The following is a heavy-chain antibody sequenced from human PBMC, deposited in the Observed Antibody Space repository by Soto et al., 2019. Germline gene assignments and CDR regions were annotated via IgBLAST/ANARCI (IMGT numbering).Heavy chain of an antibody. V-gene: IGHV1-18*01. CDR1: GYIFVNYG. J-gene: IGHJ6*02. CDR3: AXVXXXVXXXPQDV. Sequence: VQLVQSGDEVRKPGSSVKVSCKASGYIFVNYGIAWVRQAPGQGLEWMGWISPYSGNTHYASKVQGRLTMTTDTSTSTAYMDLGSLTSDDTAVYYXAXVXXXVXXXPQDVWGQGTTVTVSS. CDR2: ISPYSGNT.